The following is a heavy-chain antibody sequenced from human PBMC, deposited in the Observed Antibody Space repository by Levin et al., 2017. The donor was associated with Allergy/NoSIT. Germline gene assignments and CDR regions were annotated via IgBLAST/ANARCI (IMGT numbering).Heavy chain of an antibody. J-gene: IGHJ6*04. CDR2: IIPIFGTP. Sequence: SVKVSCKSSGGTFSKYAISWVRQAPGQGPEWLGGIIPIFGTPHYAQRFQGRVTITADTSTNTAQMELSSLMSEDTAVYYCASASSEDFLSGYYFVMDVWGKGTTVTVSS. CDR1: GGTFSKYA. D-gene: IGHD3-3*01. V-gene: IGHV1-69*06. CDR3: ASASSEDFLSGYYFVMDV.